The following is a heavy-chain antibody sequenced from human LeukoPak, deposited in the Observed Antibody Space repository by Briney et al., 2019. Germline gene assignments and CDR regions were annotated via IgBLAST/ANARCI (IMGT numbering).Heavy chain of an antibody. D-gene: IGHD5-18*01. V-gene: IGHV1-8*01. J-gene: IGHJ3*02. CDR3: ARPEVGYSYGNAFDI. CDR1: GYTFTSYD. CDR2: MNPSSGNT. Sequence: ASVKVSCKASGYTFTSYDINWVRQATGQGLEWMGWMNPSSGNTGYAQKFQGRVTITADKSTSTAYMELSSLRSEDTAVYYCARPEVGYSYGNAFDIWGQGTMVTVSS.